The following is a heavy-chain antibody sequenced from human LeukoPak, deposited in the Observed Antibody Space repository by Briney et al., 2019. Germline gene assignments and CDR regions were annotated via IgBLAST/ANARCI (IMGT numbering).Heavy chain of an antibody. V-gene: IGHV4-4*07. J-gene: IGHJ3*02. CDR3: ARDRYYYDSSSYYSAFDT. D-gene: IGHD3-22*01. Sequence: PSETLSLTCTVSGGSTSSYYWSWIRQPPGEGLEWIGRVFTSGIISGNTNYNPSPKSRVTMSVDTSKNQFSLKLRSVTAADTAVYYCARDRYYYDSSSYYSAFDTWGQGTMVTVSS. CDR1: GGSTSSYY. CDR2: VFTSGIISGNT.